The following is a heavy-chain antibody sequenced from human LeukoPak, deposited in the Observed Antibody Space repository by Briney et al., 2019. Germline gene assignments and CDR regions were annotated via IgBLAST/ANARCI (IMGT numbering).Heavy chain of an antibody. CDR1: GFTFSRYN. D-gene: IGHD3-22*01. CDR3: AKGGLHYHDSNPIDY. CDR2: ISYDGNNK. J-gene: IGHJ4*02. Sequence: PGGSLRLSCTVSGFTFSRYNMNWVRQAPGKGLEWVAAISYDGNNKNYADSVKGRFTISRDNSKNTLYLQMNSLRAEDTAVYYCAKGGLHYHDSNPIDYWGQGTLVTVSS. V-gene: IGHV3-30*18.